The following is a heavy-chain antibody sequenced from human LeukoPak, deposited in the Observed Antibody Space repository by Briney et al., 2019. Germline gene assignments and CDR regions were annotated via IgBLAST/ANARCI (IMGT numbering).Heavy chain of an antibody. V-gene: IGHV1-18*01. Sequence: ASVKVSCKASGYTFTSYGISWVRQAPGQGLEWMGWISAYNGNTNYAQKLQGRITMTTDTSTSTAYMELRSLRSEDTAVYYCARDREWFGELLAAFDIWGQGTMVTVSS. CDR3: ARDREWFGELLAAFDI. D-gene: IGHD3-10*01. CDR2: ISAYNGNT. J-gene: IGHJ3*02. CDR1: GYTFTSYG.